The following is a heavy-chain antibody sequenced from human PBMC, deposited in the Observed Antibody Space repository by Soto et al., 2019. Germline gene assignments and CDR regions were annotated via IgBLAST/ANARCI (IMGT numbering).Heavy chain of an antibody. J-gene: IGHJ4*02. V-gene: IGHV3-23*01. CDR2: ISDSGGVT. CDR1: GFTFSSYG. D-gene: IGHD1-7*01. CDR3: AKESTRLEDWNYMKN. Sequence: PGGSLRLSCAASGFTFSSYGMHWVRQAPGKGLEWVSAISDSGGVTYYADSVKGRFTISRDNSKNTLYLQMNSLRAEDTAVYYCAKESTRLEDWNYMKNWGQGTLVTVSS.